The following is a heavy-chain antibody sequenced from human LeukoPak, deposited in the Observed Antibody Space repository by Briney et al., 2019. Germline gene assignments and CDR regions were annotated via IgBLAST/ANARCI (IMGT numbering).Heavy chain of an antibody. V-gene: IGHV3-11*01. CDR3: AKGRCSGGSCRYYFDF. D-gene: IGHD2-15*01. CDR2: ISSSGSTI. J-gene: IGHJ4*02. Sequence: GGSLRLSCAASGFTFSDYYMSWIRQAPGKGLEWVSYISSSGSTIYYADSVKGRFTISRDNAKNSLYLQMNSLRAEDTAVYYCAKGRCSGGSCRYYFDFWGQGTLVTVSS. CDR1: GFTFSDYY.